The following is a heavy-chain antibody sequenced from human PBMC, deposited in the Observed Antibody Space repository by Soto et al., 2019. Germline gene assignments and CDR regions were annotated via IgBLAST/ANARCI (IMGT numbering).Heavy chain of an antibody. CDR1: GFTFGDYA. V-gene: IGHV3-9*01. Sequence: PGGSLRLSCAASGFTFGDYAMNWVRQAPGKGLEWVSGISWNGDSIGYADSVKGRFTISRDNAENSLYLQMNSLRAEDTALYYCTKENRVHAIGGDYYGMEVWGQGTTVTVSS. CDR2: ISWNGDSI. J-gene: IGHJ6*02. D-gene: IGHD2-8*01. CDR3: TKENRVHAIGGDYYGMEV.